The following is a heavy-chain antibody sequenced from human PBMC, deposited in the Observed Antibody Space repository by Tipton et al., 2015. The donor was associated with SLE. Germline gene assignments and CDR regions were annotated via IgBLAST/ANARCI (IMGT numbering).Heavy chain of an antibody. V-gene: IGHV3-64*04. D-gene: IGHD6-13*01. CDR1: GFTFSSYA. CDR2: ISSNGGST. J-gene: IGHJ4*02. Sequence: SLRLSCAASGFTFSSYAMHWVRQAPGKGLEYVSAISSNGGSTYYADSVKGRFTISRDNSKNTLYLQMNSLRAEDTAVYYCAKVGQQLVRYFDYWGQGTLVTVSS. CDR3: AKVGQQLVRYFDY.